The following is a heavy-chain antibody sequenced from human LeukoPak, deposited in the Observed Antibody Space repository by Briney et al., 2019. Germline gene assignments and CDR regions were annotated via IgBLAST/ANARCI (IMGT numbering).Heavy chain of an antibody. V-gene: IGHV3-23*01. CDR1: GFTFSSFA. CDR2: IFPTSREI. J-gene: IGHJ4*02. Sequence: GGSLRLSCAGSGFTFSSFAMIWVRQPPGKGLEWVSSIFPTSREIHYADSVRGRFTISRDNSKSTLSLQMNSLRAEDTAIYYCATYRQVMLPFESWGQGTLVTVSS. CDR3: ATYRQVMLPFES. D-gene: IGHD5-18*01.